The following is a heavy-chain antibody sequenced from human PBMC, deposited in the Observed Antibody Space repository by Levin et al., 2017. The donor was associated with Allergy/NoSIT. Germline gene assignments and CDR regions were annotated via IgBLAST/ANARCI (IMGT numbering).Heavy chain of an antibody. V-gene: IGHV3-23*01. CDR2: ISGNGAST. D-gene: IGHD3-22*01. Sequence: GESLKISCAASGFTFKSYGMTWVRQAPGKGLEWVAVISGNGASTYYADSVKGRFTISRDNSKNTLYVQMNSLRVEDTAIYYCAKGHYYDSSGFLYKSDAVDMWGQGTKVTVSS. CDR1: GFTFKSYG. CDR3: AKGHYYDSSGFLYKSDAVDM. J-gene: IGHJ3*02.